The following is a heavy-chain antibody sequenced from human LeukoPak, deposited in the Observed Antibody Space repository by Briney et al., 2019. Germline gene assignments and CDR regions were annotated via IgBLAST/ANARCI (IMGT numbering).Heavy chain of an antibody. CDR1: GGSFSGYY. D-gene: IGHD6-13*01. V-gene: IGHV4-34*01. CDR3: AKVLGQWDYSSSWDRRARWFDP. CDR2: INHSGST. J-gene: IGHJ5*02. Sequence: SETLSLTCAVYGGSFSGYYWSWIRQPPGKGLEWIGEINHSGSTNYNPSLKSRVTISVDTSKNQFSLKLSSVTAADTAVYYCAKVLGQWDYSSSWDRRARWFDPWGQGTLVTVSS.